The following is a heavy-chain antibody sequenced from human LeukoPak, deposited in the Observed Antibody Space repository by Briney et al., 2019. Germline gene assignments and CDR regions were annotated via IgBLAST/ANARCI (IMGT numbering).Heavy chain of an antibody. D-gene: IGHD3-22*01. CDR2: ISYDGSNK. Sequence: PGGSLRLSCAASGFTFSNYGMHWVRQAPGKGLEWVAVISYDGSNKYYADSVKGRFTISRDNSKNTLFLQMNSLSADDTAVYYCARAKIASTVICYYMDVWGKGTTVTISS. V-gene: IGHV3-30*03. CDR1: GFTFSNYG. J-gene: IGHJ6*03. CDR3: ARAKIASTVICYYMDV.